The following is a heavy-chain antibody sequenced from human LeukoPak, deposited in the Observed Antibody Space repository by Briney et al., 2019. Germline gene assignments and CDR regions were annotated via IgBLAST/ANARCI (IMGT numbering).Heavy chain of an antibody. V-gene: IGHV3-30*02. CDR2: IRYDGSNK. CDR1: GFTFSSYG. CDR3: AKEDYYGSHPIPNWFDP. J-gene: IGHJ5*02. D-gene: IGHD3-10*01. Sequence: PGRSLRLSCAASGFTFSSYGMHWVRQAPGKGLEWVAFIRYDGSNKYYADSVKGRFTISRDNSKNTLYLQMNSLRAEDTAVYYCAKEDYYGSHPIPNWFDPWGQGTLVTVSS.